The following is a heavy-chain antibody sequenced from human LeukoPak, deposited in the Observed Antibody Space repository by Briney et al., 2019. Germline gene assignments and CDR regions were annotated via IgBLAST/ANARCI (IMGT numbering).Heavy chain of an antibody. J-gene: IGHJ4*02. Sequence: GRSLRLSCAASGFTFDDYAMHWVRQAPGKGLEWVSGISWNSGSIGYADSVKSRFTISRDNAKNSLYLQMNSLRAEDTALYYCAKAADSSGIEGYFDYWGQGTLVTVSS. CDR3: AKAADSSGIEGYFDY. CDR1: GFTFDDYA. V-gene: IGHV3-9*01. CDR2: ISWNSGSI. D-gene: IGHD3-22*01.